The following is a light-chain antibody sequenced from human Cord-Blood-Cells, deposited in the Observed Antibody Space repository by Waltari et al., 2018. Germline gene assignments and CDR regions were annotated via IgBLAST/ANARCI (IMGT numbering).Light chain of an antibody. CDR1: QSISSY. CDR3: QQYNSYSPYT. J-gene: IGKJ2*01. CDR2: AAS. V-gene: IGKV1-39*01. Sequence: PSSLSASVGDRVTITCRASQSISSYLNWYQQKPGKAPKLLIYAASSLQSGVPSRFSGSGSGTDFTLTISSLQPDDFATYYCQQYNSYSPYTFGQGTKLEIK.